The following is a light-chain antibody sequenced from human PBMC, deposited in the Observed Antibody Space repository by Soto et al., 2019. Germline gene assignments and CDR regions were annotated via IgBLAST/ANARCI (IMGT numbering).Light chain of an antibody. CDR3: QHYETFSWT. J-gene: IGKJ1*01. V-gene: IGKV1-5*01. CDR1: QDIDVS. Sequence: DIQMTQFPSTLSASVGDRVTITCRASQDIDVSLAWFQQRPGEAPKLLIFAASGLESGVPSTFSGSGSGTEFTLTISSVQPEDFATYFCQHYETFSWTFGQGTKVDI. CDR2: AAS.